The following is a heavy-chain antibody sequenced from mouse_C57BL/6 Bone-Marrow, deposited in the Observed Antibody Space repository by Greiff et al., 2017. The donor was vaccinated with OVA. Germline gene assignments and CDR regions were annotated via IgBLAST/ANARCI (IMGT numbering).Heavy chain of an antibody. J-gene: IGHJ3*01. D-gene: IGHD2-2*01. CDR1: GFTFSSYA. CDR3: TRWGYGAWFAY. Sequence: EVKLLESGEGLVKPGGSLQLSCAASGFTFSSYAMSWVRQTPEKRLEWVAYISSGGDYIYYADTVKGRFTISRDNARNTLYLQMSSLKSEDTAMYYCTRWGYGAWFAYWGQGTLVTVSA. CDR2: ISSGGDYI. V-gene: IGHV5-9-1*02.